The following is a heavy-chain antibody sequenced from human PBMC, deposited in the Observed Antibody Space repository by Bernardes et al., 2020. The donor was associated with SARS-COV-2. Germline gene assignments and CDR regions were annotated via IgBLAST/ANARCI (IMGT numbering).Heavy chain of an antibody. V-gene: IGHV3-53*04. CDR2: IYSDGST. D-gene: IGHD3-10*01. J-gene: IGHJ4*02. CDR1: GFTVSSNY. CDR3: ARDFDSGSGSLGDY. Sequence: GGSLRLSCAASGFTVSSNYMSWFRQAPGKGLDWVSLIYSDGSTYYADSVKGRFTISRHNSDNTLYLQMNSLRPEDTAVYYCARDFDSGSGSLGDYWGQGTLVTVSS.